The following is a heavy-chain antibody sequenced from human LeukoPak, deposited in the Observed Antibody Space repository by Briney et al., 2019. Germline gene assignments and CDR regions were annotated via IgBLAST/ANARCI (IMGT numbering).Heavy chain of an antibody. CDR3: AREEFLHEIDSSGYFVY. CDR1: GGSITGYY. Sequence: PSETLSLTCTVSGGSITGYYWNWIRQPAGQGLEWLGRVYSSGVGNCNPSLTSRVTMSVDTSKNQFSLKLTSLTAADTAVYYCAREEFLHEIDSSGYFVYWGQGTLVTVSS. D-gene: IGHD3-22*01. J-gene: IGHJ4*02. V-gene: IGHV4-4*07. CDR2: VYSSGVG.